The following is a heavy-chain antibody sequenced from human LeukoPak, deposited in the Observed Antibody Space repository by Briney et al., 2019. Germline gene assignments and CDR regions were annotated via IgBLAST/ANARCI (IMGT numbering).Heavy chain of an antibody. D-gene: IGHD3-10*01. CDR2: IYYSGST. CDR1: GGSISSYY. V-gene: IGHV4-59*12. J-gene: IGHJ4*02. CDR3: ASLGFGELLGDY. Sequence: SETLSLTCTVSGGSISSYYWSWFRQPPGKGLEWIGYIYYSGSTNYNPSLKSRVTISVDTSKNQFSLKLSSVTAADTAVYYCASLGFGELLGDYWGQGTLVTVSS.